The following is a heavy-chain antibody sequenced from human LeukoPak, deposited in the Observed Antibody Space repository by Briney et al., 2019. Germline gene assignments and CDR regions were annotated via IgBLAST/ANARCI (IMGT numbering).Heavy chain of an antibody. J-gene: IGHJ6*04. V-gene: IGHV3-48*03. Sequence: GGSLRLCCAASGFTFSSYEMNWVRQATGKGLEWVSYIRSSGSTIYYADSVKGRFTISRDNAKNSLYLQMNSLRAEDTAVYYCAREVTMVRGVIISSYGMDVWGKGTTVTVSS. CDR2: IRSSGSTI. CDR3: AREVTMVRGVIISSYGMDV. CDR1: GFTFSSYE. D-gene: IGHD3-10*01.